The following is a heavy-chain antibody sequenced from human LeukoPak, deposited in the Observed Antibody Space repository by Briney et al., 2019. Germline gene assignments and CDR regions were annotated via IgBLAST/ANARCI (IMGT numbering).Heavy chain of an antibody. Sequence: GESLKISCKGSGYSFTSYWIGWVRQMPGKGLEWMGIIYPGDSDTRYSPSFQGQVTISADKSISTAYLQWSSLKASDTAMYYCARHQSSSSMYYYYMDVWGKGTRSPSP. V-gene: IGHV5-51*01. D-gene: IGHD6-6*01. J-gene: IGHJ6*03. CDR2: IYPGDSDT. CDR3: ARHQSSSSMYYYYMDV. CDR1: GYSFTSYW.